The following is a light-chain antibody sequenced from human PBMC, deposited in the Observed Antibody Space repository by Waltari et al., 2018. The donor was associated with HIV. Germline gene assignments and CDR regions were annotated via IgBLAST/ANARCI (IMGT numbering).Light chain of an antibody. V-gene: IGLV2-11*01. Sequence: QSALTQPRSVSGSPGQSVTISCTGTSSDVGGYNYVSWYQQHPGKDPKLIIYDVSKRPSGFPDRFSGSKSGNTASLTISGLQAEDEADYYCCSYAGSYRGVFGGGTKLTVL. CDR2: DVS. CDR3: CSYAGSYRGV. CDR1: SSDVGGYNY. J-gene: IGLJ2*01.